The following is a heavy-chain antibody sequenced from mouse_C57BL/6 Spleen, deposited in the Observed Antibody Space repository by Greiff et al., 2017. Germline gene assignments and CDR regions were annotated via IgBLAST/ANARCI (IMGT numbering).Heavy chain of an antibody. CDR2: IDPSDSET. D-gene: IGHD1-1*01. CDR3: ARLTTVVERYYFDY. CDR1: GYTFTSYW. J-gene: IGHJ2*01. V-gene: IGHV1-52*01. Sequence: QVQLQQPGAELVRPGSSVKLSCKASGYTFTSYWMHWVKQRPIQGLEWIGNIDPSDSETHYNQKFKDKATLTVDKSSSTAYMQLSSLTSEDSAVYYCARLTTVVERYYFDYWGQGTTLTVSS.